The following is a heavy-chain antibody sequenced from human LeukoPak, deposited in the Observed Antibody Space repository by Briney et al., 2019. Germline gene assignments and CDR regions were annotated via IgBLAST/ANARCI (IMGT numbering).Heavy chain of an antibody. V-gene: IGHV3-7*01. CDR2: IKRDGSEK. D-gene: IGHD6-19*01. Sequence: PGGSLRLSCAASGFTFSDHWMSWVRQAPGKGLEWVANIKRDGSEKYHVDSVKGRFTISRDNTKNSLYLQMNSLRAEDTAVYYCERESTTGWYYFDYWGQGILVTVSS. J-gene: IGHJ4*02. CDR1: GFTFSDHW. CDR3: ERESTTGWYYFDY.